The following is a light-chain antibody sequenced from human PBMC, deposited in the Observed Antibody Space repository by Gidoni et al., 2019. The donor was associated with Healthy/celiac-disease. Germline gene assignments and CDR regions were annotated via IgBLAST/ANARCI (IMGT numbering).Light chain of an antibody. CDR2: EVS. V-gene: IGLV2-14*01. CDR1: SSDVGGYNY. J-gene: IGLJ2*01. CDR3: SSYTSSSTGV. Sequence: QSALTQPASVSGSPGQSITISCTGTSSDVGGYNYVSWYQQHTGKAPKLMIYEVSNRPSGVSKRFSGSKSGNTASLTISGLQAEDEADYYCSSYTSSSTGVFGGGTKLTVL.